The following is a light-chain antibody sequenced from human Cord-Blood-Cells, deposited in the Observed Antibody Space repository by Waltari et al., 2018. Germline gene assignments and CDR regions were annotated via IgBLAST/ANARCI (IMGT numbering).Light chain of an antibody. Sequence: DIVMTQSPASLAVSLGERATINCKSSQSVLYSSNNKTYLAWYQQKPGQPPKLLIYWASTRESGVPDRFSGSGSGTDFTLTISSLQAEDVAVYYCQQYYSTPFTFGPGTKVDIK. CDR2: WAS. CDR3: QQYYSTPFT. J-gene: IGKJ3*01. V-gene: IGKV4-1*01. CDR1: QSVLYSSNNKTY.